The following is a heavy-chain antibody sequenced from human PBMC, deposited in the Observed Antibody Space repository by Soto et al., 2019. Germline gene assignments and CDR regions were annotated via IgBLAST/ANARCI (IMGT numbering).Heavy chain of an antibody. CDR1: GGSISSSSYY. J-gene: IGHJ4*02. CDR3: ASFLYDYVWGSYRHEYYFDY. CDR2: IYYSGST. V-gene: IGHV4-39*01. Sequence: PSETLSLTCTVSGGSISSSSYYWGWIRQPPGKGLEWIGSIYYSGSTYYNPSLKSRVTISVDTSKNQFSLKLSSVTAADTAVYYCASFLYDYVWGSYRHEYYFDYWGQGTLVTVSS. D-gene: IGHD3-16*02.